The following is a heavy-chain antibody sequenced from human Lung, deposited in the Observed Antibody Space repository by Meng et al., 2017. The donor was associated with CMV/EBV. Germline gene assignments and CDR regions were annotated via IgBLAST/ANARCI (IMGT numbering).Heavy chain of an antibody. CDR2: IIAYNGNT. J-gene: IGHJ6*02. D-gene: IGHD3-9*01. Sequence: ASVKVSCKASGYTFTSYGISWVRQAPGQGLEWMGWIIAYNGNTNYAQKLQGRVTMTTDTSTSTAYMELRSLRSDDTAVYYCARDGYFDWLVPRLAAGRLEAQKDAYYYGMDVWGQGTTVTVSS. V-gene: IGHV1-18*01. CDR1: GYTFTSYG. CDR3: ARDGYFDWLVPRLAAGRLEAQKDAYYYGMDV.